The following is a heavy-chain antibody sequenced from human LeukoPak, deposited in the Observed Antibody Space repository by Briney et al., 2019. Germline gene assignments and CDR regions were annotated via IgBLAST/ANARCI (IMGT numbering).Heavy chain of an antibody. CDR3: AREYYDILTGYWGAFDI. V-gene: IGHV4-31*03. CDR2: IYYSGST. D-gene: IGHD3-9*01. CDR1: GGSISSGGYY. Sequence: SETLSLTCTVSGGSISSGGYYWSWIRQHPGTGLEWIGYIYYSGSTYYNPSLKSRVTISVDTSKNQFSLKLSSVTAADTAVYYCAREYYDILTGYWGAFDIWGQGTMVTVSS. J-gene: IGHJ3*02.